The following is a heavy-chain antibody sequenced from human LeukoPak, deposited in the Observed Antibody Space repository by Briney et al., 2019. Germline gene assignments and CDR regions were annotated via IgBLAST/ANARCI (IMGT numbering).Heavy chain of an antibody. J-gene: IGHJ5*02. D-gene: IGHD3-10*01. CDR1: GYTFTSYY. V-gene: IGHV1-46*01. CDR3: ARAIYYYGSGIHWFDH. CDR2: INPSGGST. Sequence: ASVKVSCKASGYTFTSYYMHWVRQAPGQGLEWMGIINPSGGSTSYAQKFQGRVTMTRDTSTSTVYMELSSLRSEDTAVYYCARAIYYYGSGIHWFDHWGQGTLVTVSS.